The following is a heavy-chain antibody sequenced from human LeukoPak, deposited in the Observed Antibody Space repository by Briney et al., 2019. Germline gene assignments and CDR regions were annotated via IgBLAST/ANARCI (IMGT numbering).Heavy chain of an antibody. CDR3: AKGRETTVNPPFD. CDR2: IRYDGSNK. D-gene: IGHD4-17*01. CDR1: GFTFSSYS. V-gene: IGHV3-30*02. J-gene: IGHJ4*02. Sequence: GSLRLSCAASGFTFSSYSMNWVRQAPGKGLEWVAFIRYDGSNKYYADSVKGRFTISRDNSKNTLYLQMNSLRAEDTAVYYCAKGRETTVNPPFDWGQGTLVTVSS.